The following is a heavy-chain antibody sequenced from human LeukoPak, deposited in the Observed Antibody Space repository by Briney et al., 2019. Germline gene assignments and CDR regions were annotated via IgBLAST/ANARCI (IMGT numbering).Heavy chain of an antibody. J-gene: IGHJ3*02. CDR1: GFTFSSYW. Sequence: GGSLRLSCAASGFTFSSYWVHWVRQAPGKGLVWVSRINSDGSSTSYADSVKGRFTISRDNAKNTLYLQMNGLRAEDTAVYYCARDAEGGAFDIWGQGTMVTVSS. V-gene: IGHV3-74*01. CDR2: INSDGSST. CDR3: ARDAEGGAFDI. D-gene: IGHD3-16*01.